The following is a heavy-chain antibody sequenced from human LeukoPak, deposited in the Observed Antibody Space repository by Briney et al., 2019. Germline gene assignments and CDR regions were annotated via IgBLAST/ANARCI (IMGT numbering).Heavy chain of an antibody. Sequence: ASVKVSCKASGYTFTGYYMHWVRQAPGQGLEWTGWINPNSGGTNYAQKFQGRVTMTRDTSISTAYMELSRLRSDDTAVYYCARDSDGYDLHNWFDPWGQGTLVTVSS. V-gene: IGHV1-2*02. D-gene: IGHD5-12*01. CDR2: INPNSGGT. J-gene: IGHJ5*02. CDR1: GYTFTGYY. CDR3: ARDSDGYDLHNWFDP.